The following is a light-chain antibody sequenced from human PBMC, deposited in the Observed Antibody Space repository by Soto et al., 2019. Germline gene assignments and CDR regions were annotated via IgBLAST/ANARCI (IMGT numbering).Light chain of an antibody. J-gene: IGKJ2*01. CDR1: QSVSSN. V-gene: IGKV3-15*01. CDR2: GAS. CDR3: QQYDNWPPYT. Sequence: EIVMTQSPATLSVSPGDRATLSCRASQSVSSNLAWYQQKPGQAHRLLIYGASTRATGIPARFSGSGSGTEFTLTISSLQSEDFAAYYCQQYDNWPPYTFGQGTKLEIK.